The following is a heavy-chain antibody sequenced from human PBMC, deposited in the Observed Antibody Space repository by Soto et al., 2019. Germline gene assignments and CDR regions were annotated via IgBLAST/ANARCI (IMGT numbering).Heavy chain of an antibody. J-gene: IGHJ6*01. V-gene: IGHV3-30-3*01. CDR3: ARDLQLEPQFHYYYYYGMDV. Sequence: QVQLVESGGGVVQPGRSLRLSCAASGFTFSSYAMHWVRQAPGKGLEWVAVISYDGSNKYYADSVKGRFTISRDNSKNTLYLQMNSLRAEDTAVYYCARDLQLEPQFHYYYYYGMDVW. CDR2: ISYDGSNK. CDR1: GFTFSSYA. D-gene: IGHD1-1*01.